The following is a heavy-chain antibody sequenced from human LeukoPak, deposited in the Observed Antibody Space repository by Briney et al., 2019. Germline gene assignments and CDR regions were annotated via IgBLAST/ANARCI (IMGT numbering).Heavy chain of an antibody. CDR1: GFTFSDYY. J-gene: IGHJ4*02. D-gene: IGHD3-22*01. CDR2: ISSSGSTI. Sequence: GGSLKLSGAASGFTFSDYYMSWIRQAPGKGLKWVSYISSSGSTIYYADSVKGRFTISRDNAKNSLYLQMNSLRAEDTAVYYCARDSRGYYDSRGNYWGQGTLVTVSS. V-gene: IGHV3-11*01. CDR3: ARDSRGYYDSRGNY.